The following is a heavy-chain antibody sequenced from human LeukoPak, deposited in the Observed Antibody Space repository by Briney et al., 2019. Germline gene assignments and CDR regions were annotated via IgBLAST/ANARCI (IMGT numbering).Heavy chain of an antibody. V-gene: IGHV3-7*01. J-gene: IGHJ6*03. CDR1: GFTFSSYW. D-gene: IGHD2-2*01. Sequence: AGGSLRLSCAASGFTFSSYWMSWVRQAPGKGLEWVANIKQDGSEKYYVDSVKGRFTISRDNAKNSLYLQMNSLRAEDTAVYYCARDYQLPGYYYYYMDVWGKGTTVTVSS. CDR2: IKQDGSEK. CDR3: ARDYQLPGYYYYYMDV.